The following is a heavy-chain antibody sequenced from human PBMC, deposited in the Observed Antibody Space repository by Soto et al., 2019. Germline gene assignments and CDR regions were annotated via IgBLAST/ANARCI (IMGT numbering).Heavy chain of an antibody. J-gene: IGHJ6*03. D-gene: IGHD2-21*01. Sequence: PSETLSLTCTVSGGSISSYYWSWIRQPPGKGLEWIGYIYYSGSTNYNPSLKSRVTISVDTSKNQFSLKLSSVTAADTAVYYCAIFMRPLGYMDVWGKGTTVTVSS. CDR2: IYYSGST. V-gene: IGHV4-59*01. CDR3: AIFMRPLGYMDV. CDR1: GGSISSYY.